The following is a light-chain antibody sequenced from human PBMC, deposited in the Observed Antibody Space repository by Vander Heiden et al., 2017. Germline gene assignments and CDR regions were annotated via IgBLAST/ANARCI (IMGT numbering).Light chain of an antibody. CDR2: KAC. V-gene: IGKV1-5*03. Sequence: DIQMTQSPSTLSASAGDRVTITCRAGQSIYSWLAWYQQEAGKAPKLLIYKACTLESGVPTRSSGSGSRTEFTITSSSLQPDDFATYYRQQYNSYPWTFGQGTKVEIK. CDR1: QSIYSW. J-gene: IGKJ1*01. CDR3: QQYNSYPWT.